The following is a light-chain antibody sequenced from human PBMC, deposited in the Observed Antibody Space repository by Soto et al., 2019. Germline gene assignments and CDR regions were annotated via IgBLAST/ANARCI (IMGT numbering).Light chain of an antibody. CDR2: DNN. Sequence: QSVLTQPPSVSAAPGQKVTISCSGSSSNIGNNYVSWYQQLPGTAPKLLIYDNNKRPSGIPDRFSGSKSGTSATLGITGLQTGDEADYYCGTWDSSLSPHVFGTGTKVTVL. CDR1: SSNIGNNY. V-gene: IGLV1-51*01. CDR3: GTWDSSLSPHV. J-gene: IGLJ1*01.